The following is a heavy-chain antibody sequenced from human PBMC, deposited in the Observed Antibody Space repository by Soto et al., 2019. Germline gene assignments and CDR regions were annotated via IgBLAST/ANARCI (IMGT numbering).Heavy chain of an antibody. Sequence: ASVKVSCKASGYTFTNYYIHWVRQAPGQGLEWLGGINPILGTANYAQNFQGRVRMTTDKSTSTAYMELSSLRSEDTAVYYCAGRVAQGAFDIWGQGTMVTVSS. D-gene: IGHD2-15*01. J-gene: IGHJ3*02. CDR1: GYTFTNYY. CDR2: INPILGTA. V-gene: IGHV1-69*10. CDR3: AGRVAQGAFDI.